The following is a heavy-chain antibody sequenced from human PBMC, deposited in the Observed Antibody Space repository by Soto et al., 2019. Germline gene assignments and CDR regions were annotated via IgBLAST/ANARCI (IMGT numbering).Heavy chain of an antibody. CDR3: ATAPGYWASAPLDY. D-gene: IGHD6-25*01. CDR2: IKSHTDGGTT. J-gene: IGHJ4*02. CDR1: DFTFTNAW. V-gene: IGHV3-15*07. Sequence: EVQLVESGGGLVKPGGSLRLSCAVSDFTFTNAWMNWVRQAPGKGLEWVARIKSHTDGGTTDYAAPLKGRFTISRDDSRNTLVLQMSSLKTEDTAVYFCATAPGYWASAPLDYWGQGTLVTVSS.